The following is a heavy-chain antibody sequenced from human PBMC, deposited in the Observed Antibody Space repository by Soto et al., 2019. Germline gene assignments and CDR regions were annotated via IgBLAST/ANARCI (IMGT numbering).Heavy chain of an antibody. CDR2: IYYSGST. V-gene: IGHV4-30-4*01. Sequence: SETLSLTCTVSGGSISSGDYYWSWIRQPPGEGLEWIGYIYYSGSTYYNPSLKSRVTISVDTSKNQFSLKLSSVTAADTAVYYCARCWRDGYNSYDYWGQGTLVTVSS. CDR1: GGSISSGDYY. CDR3: ARCWRDGYNSYDY. D-gene: IGHD5-12*01. J-gene: IGHJ4*02.